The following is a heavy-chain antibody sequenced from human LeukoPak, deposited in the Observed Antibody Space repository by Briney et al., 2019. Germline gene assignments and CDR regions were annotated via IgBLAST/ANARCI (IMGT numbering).Heavy chain of an antibody. CDR1: GFTFSSYG. V-gene: IGHV3-30*18. D-gene: IGHD6-19*01. CDR2: ISDDGSNK. CDR3: AKDQVKYSNGWYYFDY. J-gene: IGHJ4*02. Sequence: AGRSLRLSCAASGFTFSSYGMHWVRQAPGKGLEWVAVISDDGSNKYDADSVKGRFTISRDNSKNTLYLQMNSLRADDTAVYYCAKDQVKYSNGWYYFDYWGQGTLVTVSS.